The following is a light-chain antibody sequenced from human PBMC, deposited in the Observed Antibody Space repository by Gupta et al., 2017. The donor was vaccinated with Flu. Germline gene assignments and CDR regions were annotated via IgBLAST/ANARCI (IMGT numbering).Light chain of an antibody. CDR3: QSYDSSYV. CDR2: GNS. Sequence: QSVLTQPPSVSGAPGQRVTISCTGSSSNIGAGYAVHWYQQLPGTAPKLLIYGNSNRPSGVPDRFSGSKSGTSASLAITGLQAEDEADYYCQSYDSSYVFGTGTKVTVL. CDR1: SSNIGAGYA. V-gene: IGLV1-40*01. J-gene: IGLJ1*01.